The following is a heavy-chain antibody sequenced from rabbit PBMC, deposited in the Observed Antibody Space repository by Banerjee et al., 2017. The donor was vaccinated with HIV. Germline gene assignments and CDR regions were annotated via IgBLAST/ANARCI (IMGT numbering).Heavy chain of an antibody. D-gene: IGHD6-1*01. CDR2: IYAGSDDST. J-gene: IGHJ3*01. CDR1: GFTLSRYW. CDR3: ARARYIGVAGYGSISRLDL. Sequence: QQQLEESGGGLVKPGGTLTLTCKASGFTLSRYWMCWVRQAPGKGLEWIACIYAGSDDSTWYASWVNGRFTISRSTSLNTVDLKMTSLTAADTATYFCARARYIGVAGYGSISRLDLWGPGTLVTVS. V-gene: IGHV1S43*01.